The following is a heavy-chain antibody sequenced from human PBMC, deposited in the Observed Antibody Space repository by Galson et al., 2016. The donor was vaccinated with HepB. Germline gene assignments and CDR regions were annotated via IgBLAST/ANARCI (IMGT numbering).Heavy chain of an antibody. CDR3: AKDWLVAVFDY. V-gene: IGHV1-18*01. J-gene: IGHJ4*02. CDR1: GYTFASYG. CDR2: ISAYNGNT. Sequence: SVKVSCKASGYTFASYGISWVRQAPGQGLEWMGWISAYNGNTNYAQKLQGRVTMTTDTSTSTAYMELRSRISDDTAVYYCAKDWLVAVFDYWGQGTLVTVSS. D-gene: IGHD6-19*01.